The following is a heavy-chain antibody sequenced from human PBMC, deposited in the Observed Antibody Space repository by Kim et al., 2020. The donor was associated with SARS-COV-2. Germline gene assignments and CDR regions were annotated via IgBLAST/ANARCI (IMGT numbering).Heavy chain of an antibody. CDR2: IYSGGST. J-gene: IGHJ3*02. Sequence: GGSLRLSCAASGFTVSSNYMSWVRQAPGKGLEWVSVIYSGGSTYYADSVKGRFTISRHNSKNTLYLQMNSLRAEDTAVYYCARGMITFGGVGNDAFDIWGQGTMVTVSS. V-gene: IGHV3-53*04. CDR3: ARGMITFGGVGNDAFDI. D-gene: IGHD3-16*01. CDR1: GFTVSSNY.